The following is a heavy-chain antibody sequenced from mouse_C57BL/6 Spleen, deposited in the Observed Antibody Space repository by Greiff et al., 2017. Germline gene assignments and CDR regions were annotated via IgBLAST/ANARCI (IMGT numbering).Heavy chain of an antibody. D-gene: IGHD2-1*01. Sequence: QVQLKQPGAELVRPGSSVKLFCKASGYTFTSYWMDWVKQRPGQGLEWIGNIYPSDSETHYNQKFKDKATLTVDKSSSTAYMQLSSLTSEDSAVYYCARGRDGNYYWGQGTTLTVSS. J-gene: IGHJ2*01. CDR3: ARGRDGNYY. CDR1: GYTFTSYW. V-gene: IGHV1-61*01. CDR2: IYPSDSET.